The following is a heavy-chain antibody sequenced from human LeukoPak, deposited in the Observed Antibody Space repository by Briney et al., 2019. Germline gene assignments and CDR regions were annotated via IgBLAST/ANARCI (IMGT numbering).Heavy chain of an antibody. J-gene: IGHJ5*02. Sequence: ASVKVSCKASGGTFSSYAISWVRQAPGQGLEWMGIINPSGGSTSYAQKFQGRVTMTRDTSTSTVYMELSSLRSEDTAVYYCARDLQNDWFDPWGQGTRVTVSS. CDR3: ARDLQNDWFDP. CDR1: GGTFSSYA. D-gene: IGHD4-11*01. CDR2: INPSGGST. V-gene: IGHV1-46*03.